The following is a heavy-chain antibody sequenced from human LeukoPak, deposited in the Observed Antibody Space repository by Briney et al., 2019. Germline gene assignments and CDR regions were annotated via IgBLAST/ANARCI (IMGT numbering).Heavy chain of an antibody. V-gene: IGHV3-48*01. CDR1: GFTFSSYS. Sequence: PGGSLSLSCAASGFTFSSYSMNWVRQAPGKGPEWVTYISSSSSTIYYADSVKGRFTISRDNAKNSLYLEMNSLRAEDTAVYYCVRKTGGSLDIWGQGTMVTVSS. CDR3: VRKTGGSLDI. D-gene: IGHD7-27*01. CDR2: ISSSSSTI. J-gene: IGHJ3*02.